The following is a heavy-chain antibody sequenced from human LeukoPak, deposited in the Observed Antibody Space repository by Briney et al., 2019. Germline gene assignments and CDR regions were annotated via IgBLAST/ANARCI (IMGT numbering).Heavy chain of an antibody. V-gene: IGHV3-53*01. CDR2: IYSGGST. CDR1: GFTVSSNY. J-gene: IGHJ5*02. D-gene: IGHD3-16*01. CDR3: ARALHLGSGNWFDP. Sequence: GGSLRLSCAASGFTVSSNYMSWVRQAPGKGLEWVSVIYSGGSTYYADSVKGRFTISRDNSKNTLYLQMNSLRAEDTAVYYCARALHLGSGNWFDPWGQGTLVTVSS.